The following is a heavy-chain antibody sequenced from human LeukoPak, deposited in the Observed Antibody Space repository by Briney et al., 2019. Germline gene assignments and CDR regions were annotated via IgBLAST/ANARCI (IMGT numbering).Heavy chain of an antibody. J-gene: IGHJ6*02. D-gene: IGHD3-16*02. CDR1: GFTFSTYS. CDR3: ARDTRSLMDV. CDR2: ISSSSGTI. Sequence: GGSLRLSCAASGFTFSTYSMNWVRQAPGKGLEWLSYISSSSGTIYYADSVKDRFTISRDNAKNSLYLQMNSLRAEDTAVYYCARDTRSLMDVWGQGTTVTVSS. V-gene: IGHV3-48*01.